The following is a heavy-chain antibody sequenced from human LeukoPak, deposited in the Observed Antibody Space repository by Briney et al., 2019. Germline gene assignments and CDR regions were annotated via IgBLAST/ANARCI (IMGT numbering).Heavy chain of an antibody. CDR3: AHSSKKYYDSSGYLFDY. Sequence: SGPTLVKPTQTLTLTCTFSGFSLSTSGVGVGWIRQPPGKALEWLALIYWNDDKRYSPSLKSRLTITKDTSKNQVVLTMTNMDPVDTATYYCAHSSKKYYDSSGYLFDYWGQGTLVTVSS. CDR2: IYWNDDK. CDR1: GFSLSTSGVG. J-gene: IGHJ4*02. D-gene: IGHD3-22*01. V-gene: IGHV2-5*01.